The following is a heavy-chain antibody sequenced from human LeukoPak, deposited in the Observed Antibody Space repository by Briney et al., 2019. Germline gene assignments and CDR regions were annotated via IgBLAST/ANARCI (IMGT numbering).Heavy chain of an antibody. V-gene: IGHV4-34*01. CDR1: GGSFSGYY. Sequence: PSETLSLTCAVYGGSFSGYYWSWIRQPPGKGLEWIGEINHSGSTNYNPSLKSRVTISVDTSKNQFSLKLSSVTAADTAVYYCARGFPYFDWFHRLRGTYYFDYWGQGTLVTVSS. J-gene: IGHJ4*02. CDR3: ARGFPYFDWFHRLRGTYYFDY. CDR2: INHSGST. D-gene: IGHD3-9*01.